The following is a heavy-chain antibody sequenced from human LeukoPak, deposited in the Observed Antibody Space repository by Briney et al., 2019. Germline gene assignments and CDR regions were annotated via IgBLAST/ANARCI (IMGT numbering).Heavy chain of an antibody. J-gene: IGHJ5*02. CDR3: ARDLDQGIMVYPRNWFDP. CDR1: GYTFTGYY. V-gene: IGHV1-2*02. Sequence: ASVTVSCKASGYTFTGYYMHWVRQAPGHGLEWMGWINPDSGGTNYAQKFQGRVTMTRDTSINTAYMELSRLRSDDTAVYYCARDLDQGIMVYPRNWFDPWGQGTLVTVSS. D-gene: IGHD2-8*01. CDR2: INPDSGGT.